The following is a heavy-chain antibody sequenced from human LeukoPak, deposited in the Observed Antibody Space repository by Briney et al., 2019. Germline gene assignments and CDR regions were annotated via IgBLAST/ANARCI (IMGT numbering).Heavy chain of an antibody. D-gene: IGHD2-2*02. CDR2: IYYSGST. CDR1: GGSISSYY. V-gene: IGHV4-59*01. Sequence: SETLSLTCTVSGGSISSYYWSWIRQPPGKGLEWIGYIYYSGSTNYNPSLKSRVTISVDTSKNQFSLKLSSVTAADTAVYYCARAIVVPAAIQDYYYMDVWGKGTTVTVSS. CDR3: ARAIVVPAAIQDYYYMDV. J-gene: IGHJ6*03.